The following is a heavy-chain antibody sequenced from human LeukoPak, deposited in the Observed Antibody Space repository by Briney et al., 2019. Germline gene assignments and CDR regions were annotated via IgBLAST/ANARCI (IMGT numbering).Heavy chain of an antibody. CDR1: GYTLTELS. J-gene: IGHJ4*02. CDR2: FDPEDGET. V-gene: IGHV1-24*01. CDR3: ARPAGYQLPKEMFLYY. D-gene: IGHD2-2*01. Sequence: GASVTVSCKVSGYTLTELSMHWVRQAPGKGLEWMGGFDPEDGETIYAQKFQGRVTMTEDTSTDTAYMELSSLRSEDTAVYYCARPAGYQLPKEMFLYYWGQGTLVTVSS.